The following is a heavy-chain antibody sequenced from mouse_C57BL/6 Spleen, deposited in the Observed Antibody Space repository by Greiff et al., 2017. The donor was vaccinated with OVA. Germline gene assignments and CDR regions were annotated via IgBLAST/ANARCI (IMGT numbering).Heavy chain of an antibody. CDR2: INPSSGYT. CDR1: GYTFTSYW. J-gene: IGHJ3*01. V-gene: IGHV1-7*01. Sequence: QVQLKQSGAELAKPGASVKLSCKASGYTFTSYWMHWVKQRPGQGLEWIGYINPSSGYTKYNQKFKDKATLTADKSSSTAYMQLSSLTYEDAAVYYCARTDYDYDGFAYWGQGTLVTVSA. CDR3: ARTDYDYDGFAY. D-gene: IGHD2-4*01.